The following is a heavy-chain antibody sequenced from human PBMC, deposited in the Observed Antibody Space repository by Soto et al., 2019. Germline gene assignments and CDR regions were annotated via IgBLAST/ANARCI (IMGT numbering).Heavy chain of an antibody. Sequence: GGSLRLSCAASGFTFSSYAMSWVRQAPGKGLEWVSAISGSGGSTYYADSVKGRFTISRDHSKNTLYLQMNSLRDEDTAVHYCVKNDAVLRYFDWFSEGSWFDPWGQGTLVTVSS. J-gene: IGHJ5*02. D-gene: IGHD3-9*01. CDR3: VKNDAVLRYFDWFSEGSWFDP. CDR2: ISGSGGST. CDR1: GFTFSSYA. V-gene: IGHV3-23*01.